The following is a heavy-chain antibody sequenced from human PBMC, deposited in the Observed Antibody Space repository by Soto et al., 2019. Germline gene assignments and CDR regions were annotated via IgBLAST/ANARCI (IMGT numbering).Heavy chain of an antibody. J-gene: IGHJ4*02. CDR2: ISFDEKNI. Sequence: PGGSLRLSCVASGFTFTTTAMHWVRQAPGKGLEWVALISFDEKNIFYAGSVKGRFTISRDNSKNTLYLQMDSLRADDTAVYFCARDLSARYYFDSWGQGVLVTV. V-gene: IGHV3-30*04. D-gene: IGHD2-15*01. CDR1: GFTFTTTA. CDR3: ARDLSARYYFDS.